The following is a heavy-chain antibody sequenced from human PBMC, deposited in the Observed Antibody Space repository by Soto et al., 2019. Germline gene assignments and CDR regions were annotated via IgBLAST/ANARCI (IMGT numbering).Heavy chain of an antibody. D-gene: IGHD5-12*01. CDR3: ARSRINSGYDRFSDY. Sequence: PGESLKISCKGSGYSFTSYWIGWVRQMPGKGLEWMGIIYPGDSDTRYSPSFQGQVTISADKSISTAYLQWSSLKASDTAMYYCARSRINSGYDRFSDYWGQGTLVTVSS. CDR2: IYPGDSDT. V-gene: IGHV5-51*01. CDR1: GYSFTSYW. J-gene: IGHJ4*02.